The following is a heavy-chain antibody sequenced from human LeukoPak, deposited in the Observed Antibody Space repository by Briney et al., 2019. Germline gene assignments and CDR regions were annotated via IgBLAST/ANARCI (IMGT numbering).Heavy chain of an antibody. J-gene: IGHJ4*02. V-gene: IGHV4-59*01. CDR3: ARIDSSGYGYFDY. D-gene: IGHD3-22*01. Sequence: SETLSLTCTVSGDSIGSFYWSWIWQPPGKGLEWIGNIYYSGNTNYNPSLKSRATISVDTSMNQFSLKLSSVTAADTAVYYCARIDSSGYGYFDYWGQGTLVTVSS. CDR2: IYYSGNT. CDR1: GDSIGSFY.